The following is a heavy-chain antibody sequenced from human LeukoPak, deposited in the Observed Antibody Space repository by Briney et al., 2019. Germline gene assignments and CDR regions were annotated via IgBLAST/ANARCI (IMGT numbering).Heavy chain of an antibody. V-gene: IGHV3-30*02. Sequence: GGPLRLSCAASGFTFSSYGMHWVRQAPGKGLEWVAFIRYDGSNKYYADSVKGRFTISRDNSKNTLYLQMNSLRAEDTAVYYCARAAQHYYDILPGYYIGWFDPWGQGTLVTVSS. J-gene: IGHJ5*02. CDR3: ARAAQHYYDILPGYYIGWFDP. CDR2: IRYDGSNK. D-gene: IGHD3-9*01. CDR1: GFTFSSYG.